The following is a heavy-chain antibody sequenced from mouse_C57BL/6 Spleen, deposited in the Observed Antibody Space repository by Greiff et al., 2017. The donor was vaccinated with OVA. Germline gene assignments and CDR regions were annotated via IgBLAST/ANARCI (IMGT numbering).Heavy chain of an antibody. CDR2: IDPYDSET. CDR1: GYTFTSYW. Sequence: QVQLQQPGAELVRPGSSVKLSCKASGYTFTSYWMHWVKQRPLQGLEWIGNIDPYDSETHYNQKFKGKATLTVDKSSSTAYMQLSSLTSEDSAVYYCAGGDGYDSFAYWGQGTLVTVSA. J-gene: IGHJ3*01. V-gene: IGHV1-52*01. CDR3: AGGDGYDSFAY. D-gene: IGHD2-2*01.